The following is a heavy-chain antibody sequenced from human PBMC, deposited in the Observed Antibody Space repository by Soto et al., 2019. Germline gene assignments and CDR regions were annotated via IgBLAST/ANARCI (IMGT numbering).Heavy chain of an antibody. CDR3: SFSLCSGCINAFYF. J-gene: IGHJ3*01. CDR1: GFTFSSYA. CDR2: ISGSGGST. Sequence: GGSLRLSCAASGFTFSSYAMSWVRQAPGKGLEWVSAISGSGGSTYYADSVKGRFTISRDNSKNTLYLQMNSLRAEDTAVYYCSFSLCSGCINAFYFWGQGSMVTVS. V-gene: IGHV3-23*01. D-gene: IGHD6-19*01.